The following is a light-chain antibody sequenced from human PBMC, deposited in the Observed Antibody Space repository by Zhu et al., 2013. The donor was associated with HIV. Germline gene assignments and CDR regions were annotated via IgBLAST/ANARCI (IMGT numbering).Light chain of an antibody. CDR1: SSNIGSNT. CDR2: DVS. CDR3: QSYDDLLRVYV. J-gene: IGLJ1*01. V-gene: IGLV1-44*01. Sequence: QSVLTQPPSASGTPGQRVTISCSGSSSNIGSNTVNWYQHHPGEAPKLIIYDVSNRPSGVSHRFSGSKFGTSASLDISGLQPEDEADYFCQSYDDLLRVYVFGTGTAVTVL.